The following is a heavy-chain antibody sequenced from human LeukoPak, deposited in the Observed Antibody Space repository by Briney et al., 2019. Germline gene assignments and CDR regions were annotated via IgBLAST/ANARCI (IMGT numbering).Heavy chain of an antibody. CDR2: IIPIFGTA. Sequence: GASVKVSCKASGGTFSSYAISWVRQAPGQGLEWMGGIIPIFGTANYAQKFQGRVTITADESTSTAYMELSSLRSEDTAVYYCARAGEDTAMVLPVYNWFDPWGQGTLVTVSS. CDR1: GGTFSSYA. J-gene: IGHJ5*02. CDR3: ARAGEDTAMVLPVYNWFDP. D-gene: IGHD5-18*01. V-gene: IGHV1-69*13.